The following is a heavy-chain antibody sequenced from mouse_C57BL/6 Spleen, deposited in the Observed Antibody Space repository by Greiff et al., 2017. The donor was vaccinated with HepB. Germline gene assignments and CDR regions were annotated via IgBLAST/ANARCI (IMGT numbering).Heavy chain of an antibody. J-gene: IGHJ4*01. Sequence: VQLQQSGAELVRPGASVTLSCKASGYTFTDYEMHWVKQTPVHGLEWIGAIDPETGGTAYNQKVKGKAILTADKSSSTAYMELRSLTSEDSAVYYCTRVGITTGVYYAMDYWGQGTSVTVSS. CDR1: GYTFTDYE. CDR3: TRVGITTGVYYAMDY. CDR2: IDPETGGT. V-gene: IGHV1-15*01. D-gene: IGHD2-4*01.